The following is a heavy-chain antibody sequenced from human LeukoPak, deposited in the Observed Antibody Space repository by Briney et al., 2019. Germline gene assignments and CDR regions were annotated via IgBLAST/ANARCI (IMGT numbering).Heavy chain of an antibody. CDR3: ARVEFSVAAAGLNDY. CDR1: GYTFTSYG. J-gene: IGHJ4*02. Sequence: ASVKVSCKASGYTFTSYGISWVRQAPGQGLEWMGWISAYNGNTNYAQKLQGRVTMTTDTSTSTAYMELRSLRSDDTAVYYCARVEFSVAAAGLNDYWGQGALVTVSS. CDR2: ISAYNGNT. V-gene: IGHV1-18*01. D-gene: IGHD6-13*01.